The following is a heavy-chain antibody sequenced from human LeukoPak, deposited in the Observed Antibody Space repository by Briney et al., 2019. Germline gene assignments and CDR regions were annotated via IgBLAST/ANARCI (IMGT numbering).Heavy chain of an antibody. CDR2: ISDNGVST. CDR1: GFTFSGYA. J-gene: IGHJ4*02. Sequence: GGSLRLSCAASGFTFSGYAMHWVRQAPGKGLEYVSAISDNGVSTYYANSVKGRFTISRDNSKNTLYLQMGSLRAEDMAVYYCARDGGGSPDYWGQGSLVTVSS. CDR3: ARDGGGSPDY. V-gene: IGHV3-64*01. D-gene: IGHD3-16*01.